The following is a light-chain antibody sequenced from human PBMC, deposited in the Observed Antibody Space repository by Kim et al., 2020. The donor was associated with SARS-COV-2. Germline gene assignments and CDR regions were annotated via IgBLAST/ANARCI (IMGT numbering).Light chain of an antibody. CDR3: ATWDDSLNAAV. J-gene: IGLJ7*01. V-gene: IGLV1-44*01. CDR2: SSN. CDR1: STKIGSNT. Sequence: SGTISCSGSSTKIGSNTVNWYQQVPRTAPKLLIYSSNQRPSGVPDRFSGSKSGTSASLAISGLQSEDEADYYCATWDDSLNAAVFGGGTQLTVL.